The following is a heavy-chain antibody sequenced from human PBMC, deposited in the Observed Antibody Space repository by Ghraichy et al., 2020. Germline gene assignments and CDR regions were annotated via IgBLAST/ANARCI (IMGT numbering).Heavy chain of an antibody. CDR3: TRGLSLTTTMVADYYFDY. Sequence: GGYLSLSCAASGFTFVTAAVGWVRQAPGKGLEWVSFSGSTGVPYYAESVRGRFTVSRDNSRNTLYLRMDSLRGDDTAIYYCTRGLSLTTTMVADYYFDYWGQGVQVTVSS. CDR2: SGSTGVP. CDR1: GFTFVTAA. D-gene: IGHD2-8*01. V-gene: IGHV3-23*01. J-gene: IGHJ4*02.